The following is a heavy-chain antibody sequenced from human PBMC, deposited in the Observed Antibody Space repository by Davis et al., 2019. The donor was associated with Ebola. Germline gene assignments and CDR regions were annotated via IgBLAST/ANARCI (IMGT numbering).Heavy chain of an antibody. CDR3: AKGRVLAVTTGDWFDP. D-gene: IGHD4-17*01. CDR2: ISYDGSNK. V-gene: IGHV3-30*18. Sequence: GESLKISCAASGFTFSSYGMHWVRQAPGKGLEWVAVISYDGSNKYYADSVKGRFTISRDNSKNTLYLQMNSLRAEDTALYYCAKGRVLAVTTGDWFDPWGQGTLVTVSS. J-gene: IGHJ5*02. CDR1: GFTFSSYG.